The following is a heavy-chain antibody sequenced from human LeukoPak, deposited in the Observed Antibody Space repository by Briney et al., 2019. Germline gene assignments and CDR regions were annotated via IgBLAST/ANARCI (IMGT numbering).Heavy chain of an antibody. CDR3: AKDNGMGDCDY. CDR2: ISGDGGST. Sequence: GGSLTLSCAASGFTFDDYAMHWVRQATGKGLGVVSLISGDGGSTYYGGSVKGRFTISRDNSKNSLYLQMNSLRTEDTALYYCAKDNGMGDCDYWGQGTLVTVSS. CDR1: GFTFDDYA. J-gene: IGHJ4*02. D-gene: IGHD5-24*01. V-gene: IGHV3-43*02.